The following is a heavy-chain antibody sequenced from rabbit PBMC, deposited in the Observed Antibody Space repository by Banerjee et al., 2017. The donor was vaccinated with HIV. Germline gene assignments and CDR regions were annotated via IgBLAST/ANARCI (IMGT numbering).Heavy chain of an antibody. J-gene: IGHJ6*01. Sequence: QQLVASGGGLVTPGASLPLTCNASGFSFSSGYDMCWVRQAPGKGLDWIACIYAGASGSTYYASWAKGRFTISKTSSTTVTLQMTSLTAADTATYFCARDLSYYYDMDLWGPGTLVTVS. CDR1: GFSFSSGYD. CDR3: ARDLSYYYDMDL. V-gene: IGHV1S40*01. CDR2: IYAGASGST.